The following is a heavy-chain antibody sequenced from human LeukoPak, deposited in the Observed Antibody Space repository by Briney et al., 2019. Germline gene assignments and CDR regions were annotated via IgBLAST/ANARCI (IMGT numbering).Heavy chain of an antibody. CDR2: IYHSGIT. V-gene: IGHV4-34*01. Sequence: SETLSLTCAVYGGSFSGYSSTWIRQSPGKGLEWIGEIYHSGITNYNPSLKSRVTISVDTSKIQYSLKLTAVTAADTAVYYCVRWDFDLRAAGSFDPWGQGTLVTVSS. CDR3: VRWDFDLRAAGSFDP. J-gene: IGHJ5*02. D-gene: IGHD6-13*01. CDR1: GGSFSGYS.